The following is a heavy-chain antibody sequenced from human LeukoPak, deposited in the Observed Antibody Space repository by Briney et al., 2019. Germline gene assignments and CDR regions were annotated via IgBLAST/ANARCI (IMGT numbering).Heavy chain of an antibody. CDR3: AREEWYYYESSGYPNWFDP. CDR2: INHSGCSK. Sequence: ASVKVSCEASGYTFTSFYMHWVRRAPGQGLEWVGIINHSGCSKSYAQKLQGRVTITADKYTSTAYMELSSLRSEDTAVYYCAREEWYYYESSGYPNWFDPWGQGTLVTVSS. CDR1: GYTFTSFY. V-gene: IGHV1-46*01. D-gene: IGHD3-22*01. J-gene: IGHJ5*02.